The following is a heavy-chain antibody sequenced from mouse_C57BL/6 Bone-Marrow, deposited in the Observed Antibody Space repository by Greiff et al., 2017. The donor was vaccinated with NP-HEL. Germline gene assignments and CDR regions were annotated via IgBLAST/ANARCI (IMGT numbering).Heavy chain of an antibody. Sequence: EVQLQESGPELVKPGASVKISCKASGYSFTGYYMNWVKQSPEKSLEWIGEINPSTGGTTYNQKFKAKATLTVDKSSSTAYMQLKSLTSEDSAVYYCARRGWLLHWFAYWGQGTLVTVSA. J-gene: IGHJ3*01. CDR1: GYSFTGYY. V-gene: IGHV1-42*01. D-gene: IGHD2-3*01. CDR2: INPSTGGT. CDR3: ARRGWLLHWFAY.